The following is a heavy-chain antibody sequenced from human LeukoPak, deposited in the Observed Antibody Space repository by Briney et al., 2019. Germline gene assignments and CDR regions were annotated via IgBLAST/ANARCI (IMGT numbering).Heavy chain of an antibody. CDR2: INPSGGST. CDR3: ARDSLLSGSVDY. Sequence: GASVKVSCKASGYTFTSYYMHWVRQAPGQGLEWMGIINPSGGSTSYAQKFQGRVTMTRGMSTSTVYMELSSLRSEDTAVYYCARDSLLSGSVDYWGQGTLDTVSS. V-gene: IGHV1-46*01. D-gene: IGHD3-22*01. J-gene: IGHJ4*02. CDR1: GYTFTSYY.